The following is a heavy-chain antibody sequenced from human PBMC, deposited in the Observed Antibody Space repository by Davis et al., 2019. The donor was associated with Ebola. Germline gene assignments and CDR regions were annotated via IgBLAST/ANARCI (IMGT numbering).Heavy chain of an antibody. V-gene: IGHV3-30-3*01. CDR3: ARDHQAGLFDY. D-gene: IGHD6-13*01. CDR1: GFTFSSYA. CDR2: ISYDGSNK. Sequence: PGGSLRLSCAASGFTFSSYAMHWVRQAPGKGLEWVAVISYDGSNKYYADSVKGRFTISRDNSKNTLYLQMNSLRAEDTAVYYCARDHQAGLFDYWGQGTLVTVSS. J-gene: IGHJ4*02.